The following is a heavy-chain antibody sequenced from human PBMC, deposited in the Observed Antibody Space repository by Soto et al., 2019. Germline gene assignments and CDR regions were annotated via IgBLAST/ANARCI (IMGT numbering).Heavy chain of an antibody. J-gene: IGHJ4*02. D-gene: IGHD5-18*01. CDR2: SHQSGNT. CDR1: GVSIGSHDW. V-gene: IGHV4-4*02. CDR3: ATRDTGRVY. Sequence: QVQLQESGPGLVKPSGTLSLTCAVSGVSIGSHDWWTWVRQPPGQGLEWIGESHQSGNTNYNSSLESRVTISLDKSKNHFSLQLSYVTVADTAVYYCATRDTGRVYWGQGTLVTVSS.